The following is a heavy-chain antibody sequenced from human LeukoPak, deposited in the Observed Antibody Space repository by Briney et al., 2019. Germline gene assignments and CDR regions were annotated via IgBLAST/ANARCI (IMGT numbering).Heavy chain of an antibody. J-gene: IGHJ4*02. CDR1: GFTFSSYG. CDR2: ISYDGSNK. V-gene: IGHV3-30*18. CDR3: AKNYYDSSGYGY. Sequence: GGSLRLSCAASGFTFSSYGMHWVRQAPGKGLEWVAVISYDGSNKYYADSVKDRFTISRDNSKNTLYLQMNSLRAEDTAVYYCAKNYYDSSGYGYWGQGTLVTVSS. D-gene: IGHD3-22*01.